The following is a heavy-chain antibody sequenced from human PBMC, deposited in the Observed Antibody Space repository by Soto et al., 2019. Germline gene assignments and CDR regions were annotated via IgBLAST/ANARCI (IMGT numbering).Heavy chain of an antibody. CDR3: ARQFDYDTSGYYYAY. J-gene: IGHJ4*02. D-gene: IGHD3-22*01. CDR2: IMPVFGRP. V-gene: IGHV1-69*13. Sequence: ASVKVSCKASGGTFSKNTISWVRQAPGQGLEWMGGIMPVFGRPDYAQKFQGRVTITADEYTRTAYMELSRLKSDDTAVYYCARQFDYDTSGYYYAYWGQGTQVTVSS. CDR1: GGTFSKNT.